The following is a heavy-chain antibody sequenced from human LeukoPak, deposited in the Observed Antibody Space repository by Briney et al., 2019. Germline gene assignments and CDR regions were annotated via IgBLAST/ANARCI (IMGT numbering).Heavy chain of an antibody. CDR3: AYGSGADAFDI. CDR1: GITFSSYG. Sequence: GGSLRLSCAASGITFSSYGMSWVRQAPGKGLEYVSAISSNGGSTYYANSVKGRFTISRDNSKNTLYLQMGSLRAEDMAVYYCAYGSGADAFDIWGQGTMVTVSS. V-gene: IGHV3-64*01. J-gene: IGHJ3*02. CDR2: ISSNGGST. D-gene: IGHD2-15*01.